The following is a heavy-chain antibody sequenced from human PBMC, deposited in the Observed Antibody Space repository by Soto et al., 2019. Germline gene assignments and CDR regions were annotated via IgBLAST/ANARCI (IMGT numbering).Heavy chain of an antibody. V-gene: IGHV4-39*01. J-gene: IGHJ4*02. D-gene: IGHD7-27*01. CDR1: GGSISSSSYY. CDR3: ARLLNPGALFDY. CDR2: IYYSGST. Sequence: SETLSLTCTVSGGSISSSSYYWGWIRQPPGKGLEWIGSIYYSGSTYYNPSLKSRVTISVDTSKNQFSLKLSSVTAADTAVYYCARLLNPGALFDYWGQGTLVTVSS.